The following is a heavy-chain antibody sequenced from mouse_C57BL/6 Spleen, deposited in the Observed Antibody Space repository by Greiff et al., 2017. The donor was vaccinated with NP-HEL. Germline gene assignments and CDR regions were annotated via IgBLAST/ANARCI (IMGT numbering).Heavy chain of an antibody. J-gene: IGHJ1*03. V-gene: IGHV3-6*01. CDR3: AREGATIPYWYFDV. Sequence: EVQRVESGPGLVKPSQSLSLTCSVTGYSITSGYYWNWIRQFPGNKLEWMGYISYDGSNNYNPSLKNRISITRDTSKNQFFLKLNSVTTEDTATYYCAREGATIPYWYFDVWGTGTTVTVSS. CDR1: GYSITSGYY. D-gene: IGHD2-1*01. CDR2: ISYDGSN.